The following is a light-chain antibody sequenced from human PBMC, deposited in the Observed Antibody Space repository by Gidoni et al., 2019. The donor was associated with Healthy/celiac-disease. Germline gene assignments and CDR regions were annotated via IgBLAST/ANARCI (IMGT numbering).Light chain of an antibody. CDR3: QQSYSTRLT. CDR1: QSISSY. J-gene: IGKJ3*01. CDR2: AAS. V-gene: IGKV1-39*01. Sequence: DIQMTQSPSSLSASVGDRVTITCRASQSISSYFNWYQQKPGKAPKLLIYAASSLQSGVPSRFSGSGSGTDFTLTISSLQPEDFAAYYCQQSYSTRLTFGPGTKVDIK.